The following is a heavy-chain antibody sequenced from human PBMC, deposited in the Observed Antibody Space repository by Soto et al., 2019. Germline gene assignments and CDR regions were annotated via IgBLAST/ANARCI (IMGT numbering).Heavy chain of an antibody. V-gene: IGHV3-33*01. CDR1: GFTFSSYG. Sequence: GGSLRLSCAASGFTFSSYGMHWVRQAPGKGLEWVAVIWYDGSNKYYADSVKGRFTISRDNSKNTLYLQMNSLRAEDTAVYYCARDNTRSGWFTKYERYYYYGMDVWGQGTTVTVSS. J-gene: IGHJ6*02. D-gene: IGHD6-19*01. CDR3: ARDNTRSGWFTKYERYYYYGMDV. CDR2: IWYDGSNK.